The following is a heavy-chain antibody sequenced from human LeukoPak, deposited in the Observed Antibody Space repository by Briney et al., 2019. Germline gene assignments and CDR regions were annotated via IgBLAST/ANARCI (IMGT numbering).Heavy chain of an antibody. CDR2: ISSSSSYI. CDR3: ARDWGYCSGGSCYH. J-gene: IGHJ3*01. CDR1: GFTFSSYS. Sequence: GGSLRLSCGASGFTFSSYSMNWIRQAPGKGLEWVSSISSSSSYIYYADSVKGRFTISRDNTKNSLYLQMNSLRAEDTAVYYCARDWGYCSGGSCYHWGQGTMVTVSS. D-gene: IGHD2-15*01. V-gene: IGHV3-21*01.